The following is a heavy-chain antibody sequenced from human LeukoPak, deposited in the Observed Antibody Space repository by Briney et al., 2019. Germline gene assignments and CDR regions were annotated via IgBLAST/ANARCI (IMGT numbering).Heavy chain of an antibody. CDR2: IYHSGST. CDR3: ARVAAGTPIDY. Sequence: SQTLSLTCAVSGGSISSGGYSWSWIRQPPGKGLEWIGYIYHSGSTYYNPSLKSRVTISVDRSKNQFSLKLSSVTAADTAVYYCARVAAGTPIDYWGQGTLVTVSS. V-gene: IGHV4-30-2*01. J-gene: IGHJ4*02. D-gene: IGHD6-13*01. CDR1: GGSISSGGYS.